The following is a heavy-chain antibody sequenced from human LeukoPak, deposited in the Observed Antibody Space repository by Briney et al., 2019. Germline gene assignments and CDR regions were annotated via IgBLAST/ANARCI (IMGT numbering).Heavy chain of an antibody. D-gene: IGHD3-9*01. Sequence: GGSLRLSCAASGFTFSSHWMSWVRQAPGKGLKWVANIKQDGSEKYYVDSVKGRFTISRDNAKNSLYLQMNSLRAEDTAVYYCARDILTGFDWFDPWGQGTLVTVSS. V-gene: IGHV3-7*03. J-gene: IGHJ5*02. CDR3: ARDILTGFDWFDP. CDR1: GFTFSSHW. CDR2: IKQDGSEK.